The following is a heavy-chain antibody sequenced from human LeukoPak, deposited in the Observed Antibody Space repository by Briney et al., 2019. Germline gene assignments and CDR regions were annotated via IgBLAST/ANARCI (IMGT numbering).Heavy chain of an antibody. CDR3: ARGWDTAMPKNDY. D-gene: IGHD5-18*01. V-gene: IGHV1-8*02. CDR1: GYTFTSYD. J-gene: IGHJ4*02. Sequence: GASVKVSCKASGYTFTSYDINWVRQATGQGLEWMGWMNPNSGNTGYAQKLQGRVTMTTDTSTSTAYMELRSLRSDDTAVYYCARGWDTAMPKNDYWGQGTLVTVSS. CDR2: MNPNSGNT.